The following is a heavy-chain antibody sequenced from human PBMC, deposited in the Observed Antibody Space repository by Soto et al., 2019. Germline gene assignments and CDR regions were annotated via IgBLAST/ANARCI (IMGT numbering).Heavy chain of an antibody. Sequence: ALRLSCVASVFTFEDYAIHWVRQTPGKGLEWVSGLTWNGEVLGYADSVKGRFTISRDNAKNSLYLEMNSLRPEDTALYYCVKDSESSGYLTHLDYWGQGTLVTVSS. J-gene: IGHJ4*02. D-gene: IGHD3-22*01. V-gene: IGHV3-9*01. CDR1: VFTFEDYA. CDR2: LTWNGEVL. CDR3: VKDSESSGYLTHLDY.